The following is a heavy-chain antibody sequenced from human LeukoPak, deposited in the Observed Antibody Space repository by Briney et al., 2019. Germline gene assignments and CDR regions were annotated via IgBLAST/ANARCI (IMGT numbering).Heavy chain of an antibody. V-gene: IGHV3-30-3*01. Sequence: GGSLRLSCAASGFTFSSYAMHWVRQAPGKGLEWVAVISYDGSNKYYADSVKGRFTISRDNSKNTLYLQMNSLRAEDTAVYYCARDGFDHWGQGTLVTVSS. CDR3: ARDGFDH. CDR2: ISYDGSNK. CDR1: GFTFSSYA. J-gene: IGHJ4*02.